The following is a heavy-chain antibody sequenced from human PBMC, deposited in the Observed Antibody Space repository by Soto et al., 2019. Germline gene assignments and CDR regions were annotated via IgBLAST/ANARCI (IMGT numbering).Heavy chain of an antibody. J-gene: IGHJ5*02. CDR2: ISASGGTT. Sequence: SLRLSCAASGFTFSSYAMRWDRQAPGKGLEWVSAISASGGTTYYADSVKGRFTISRDNSKNTLYLQMNSLRAEDTALYYCARGVPNWFDPWGQGTLVTVSS. CDR1: GFTFSSYA. CDR3: ARGVPNWFDP. V-gene: IGHV3-23*01.